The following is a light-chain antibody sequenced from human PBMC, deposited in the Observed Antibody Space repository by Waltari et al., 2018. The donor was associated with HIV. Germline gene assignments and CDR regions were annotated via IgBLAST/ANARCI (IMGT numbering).Light chain of an antibody. CDR3: CSYASSTTLDV. V-gene: IGLV2-14*01. CDR2: EVS. CDR1: SSDVGGYNY. Sequence: QSALTQPASVSGSPGQSITIPFTGTSSDVGGYNYVSRYQQHPGKAPKLLIYEVSNRPSGISNRFSGSKSGNTASLTISGLQAEDEADYYCCSYASSTTLDVFGGGTKLTVL. J-gene: IGLJ2*01.